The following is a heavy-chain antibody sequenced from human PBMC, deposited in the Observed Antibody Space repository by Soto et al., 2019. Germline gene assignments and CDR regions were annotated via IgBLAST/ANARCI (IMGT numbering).Heavy chain of an antibody. CDR2: ISYDGSKK. CDR1: GFTFSSYG. V-gene: IGHV3-30*18. J-gene: IGHJ4*02. D-gene: IGHD6-19*01. CDR3: AKIVVAVAGSIDS. Sequence: QVQLVESGGGVVQPGRSLRLSCAASGFTFSSYGMHWVRQAPGKGLEWVAVISYDGSKKYYADSVKGRFTISRDNSKNTLYLQMNSLRAEDPAVYYCAKIVVAVAGSIDSWGQGTLVTVSS.